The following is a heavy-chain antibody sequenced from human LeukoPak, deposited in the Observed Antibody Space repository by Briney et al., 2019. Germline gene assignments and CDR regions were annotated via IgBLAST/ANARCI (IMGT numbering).Heavy chain of an antibody. Sequence: SETLSLTCTVSGGSISSGGYYWSWIRQHPGKGMEWIGYIYYSGSTYYNPSLKSRVTISVDTSKNQFSLKLSSVTAADTAVYYCARDRPAGWFDPWGQGTLVTVSS. CDR1: GGSISSGGYY. CDR2: IYYSGST. J-gene: IGHJ5*02. CDR3: ARDRPAGWFDP. V-gene: IGHV4-31*03. D-gene: IGHD6-19*01.